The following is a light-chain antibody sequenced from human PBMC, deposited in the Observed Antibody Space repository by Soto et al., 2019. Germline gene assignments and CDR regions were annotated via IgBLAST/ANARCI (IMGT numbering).Light chain of an antibody. CDR1: SSNIGAGYD. V-gene: IGLV1-40*01. Sequence: QSVLTQPPSVSGAAGQRVTNSCTGSSSNIGAGYDVHWYQQLPGTAPKLLIYVNSNRPSGVPDRFSGSKSGTSASLAITGLQAEDEADYYCQSYDSSLSAVVFGGGTKLTVL. CDR2: VNS. J-gene: IGLJ2*01. CDR3: QSYDSSLSAVV.